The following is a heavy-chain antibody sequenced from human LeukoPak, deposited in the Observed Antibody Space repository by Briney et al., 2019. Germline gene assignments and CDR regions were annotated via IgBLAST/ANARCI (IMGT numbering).Heavy chain of an antibody. CDR2: MYNAGRNT. Sequence: PGGSLRLSCEASGFTFSDHYMDWFRQAPGKGLEWLGYMYNAGRNTKYNPSLKSRVTISVDTSKNQFSLKLSSVTAADTAVYYCARTRDDGAFDIWGHGTMVTVSS. CDR3: ARTRDDGAFDI. CDR1: GFTFSDHY. D-gene: IGHD3-3*01. J-gene: IGHJ3*02. V-gene: IGHV4-59*08.